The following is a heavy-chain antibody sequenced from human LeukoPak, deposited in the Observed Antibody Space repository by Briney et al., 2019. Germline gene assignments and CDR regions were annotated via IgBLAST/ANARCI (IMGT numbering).Heavy chain of an antibody. J-gene: IGHJ6*02. V-gene: IGHV3-30*18. CDR3: AKEGSPMVASTLDV. CDR2: VSYEGSTK. D-gene: IGHD4/OR15-4a*01. CDR1: GFTFSSYG. Sequence: GGSLRLSCAASGFTFSSYGMHWVRQAPGKGLEWVAAVSYEGSTKFYLDSVKGRFTISRDNSKNTLDLQMNSLRAEDTAVYYCAKEGSPMVASTLDVWGQGTTVTVSS.